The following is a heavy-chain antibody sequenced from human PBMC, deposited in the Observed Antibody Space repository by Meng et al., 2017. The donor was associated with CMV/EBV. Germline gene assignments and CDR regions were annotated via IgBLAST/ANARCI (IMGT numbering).Heavy chain of an antibody. D-gene: IGHD3/OR15-3a*01. CDR1: GFTFSYYY. Sequence: QVQLVESGGGLVKPGGSLRLSCAASGFTFSYYYMSWIRQAPGKGLEWVSYISSSSSYTNYADSVKGRFTISRDNAKNSLYLQMNSLRAEDTAVYYCARDRTGYPFDYWGQGTLVTVSS. V-gene: IGHV3-11*05. CDR2: ISSSSSYT. CDR3: ARDRTGYPFDY. J-gene: IGHJ4*02.